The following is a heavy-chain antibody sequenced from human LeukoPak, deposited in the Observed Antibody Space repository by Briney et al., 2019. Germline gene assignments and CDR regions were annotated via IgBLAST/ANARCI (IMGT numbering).Heavy chain of an antibody. D-gene: IGHD5-18*01. V-gene: IGHV3-20*01. CDR2: INWNGGST. J-gene: IGHJ6*03. CDR1: GFTFDDYG. Sequence: GGSLRLSCAASGFTFDDYGMSWVRQAPGKGLEWVSGINWNGGSTGYADSVKGRFTISRDNAKNSLYLQMNSLRAEDTALYHCARQRGYSYEGYYYYMDVWGKGTTVTVSS. CDR3: ARQRGYSYEGYYYYMDV.